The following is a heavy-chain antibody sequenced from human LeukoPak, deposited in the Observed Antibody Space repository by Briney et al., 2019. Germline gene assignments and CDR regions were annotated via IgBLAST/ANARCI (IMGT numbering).Heavy chain of an antibody. V-gene: IGHV3-30*04. CDR1: GFTFSSYA. D-gene: IGHD6-19*01. CDR3: ARGYSSGWYVVRTSFDI. CDR2: ISYDGRNK. J-gene: IGHJ3*02. Sequence: GRSLRLSCAASGFTFSSYAMHWVRQAPGKGLEWVAVISYDGRNKYYADSVKGRFTISRDNSKNTLYLQMNSLRAEDTAVYYCARGYSSGWYVVRTSFDIWGQGTMVTVSS.